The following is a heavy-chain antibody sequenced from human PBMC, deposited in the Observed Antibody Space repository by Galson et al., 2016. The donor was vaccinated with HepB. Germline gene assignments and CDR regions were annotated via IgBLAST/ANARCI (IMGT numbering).Heavy chain of an antibody. V-gene: IGHV1-18*01. D-gene: IGHD6-19*01. CDR2: ISPYNGNT. CDR3: TRGLPGSSPGFDY. Sequence: SVKVSCKASGYTFTDNGITWVRQAPGQGLEWVGWISPYNGNTNYAEKFQGRVAMTTDTSTSTAYMELRRLTSDDTAVYYCTRGLPGSSPGFDYWGQETLVTVSS. CDR1: GYTFTDNG. J-gene: IGHJ4*02.